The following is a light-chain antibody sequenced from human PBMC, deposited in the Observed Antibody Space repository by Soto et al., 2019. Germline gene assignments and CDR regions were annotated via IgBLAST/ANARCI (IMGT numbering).Light chain of an antibody. V-gene: IGKV3-20*01. CDR2: GAS. Sequence: EIVLTQSPVTLSLSPGERATLSCMASQSVSSSYLAWYQQKPGQAPRLLIYGASSRATGIPDRFSGSGSGTDFTLTISRLEPEDFAVYYCQQYGSSPPWTCGQGTKGDIK. CDR3: QQYGSSPPWT. CDR1: QSVSSSY. J-gene: IGKJ1*01.